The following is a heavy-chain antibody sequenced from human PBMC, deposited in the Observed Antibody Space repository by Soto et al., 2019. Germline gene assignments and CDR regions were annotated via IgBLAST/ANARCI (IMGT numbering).Heavy chain of an antibody. D-gene: IGHD2-15*01. CDR1: GDSISTSTYY. Sequence: PSETLSLTCIVSGDSISTSTYYWGWIRQPPGKGLEWIGSLYYDGSSYYNPSLKSRVTISVDTSKNQFSLKLTSVTAADTAVYYCASLCSGGSCYSVYWGQGTLGTVSS. J-gene: IGHJ4*02. CDR3: ASLCSGGSCYSVY. V-gene: IGHV4-39*01. CDR2: LYYDGSS.